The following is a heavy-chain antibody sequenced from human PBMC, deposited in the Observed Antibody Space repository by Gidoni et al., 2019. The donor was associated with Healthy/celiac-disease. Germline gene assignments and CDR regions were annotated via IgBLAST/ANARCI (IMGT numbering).Heavy chain of an antibody. J-gene: IGHJ4*02. CDR1: GGTFSSYA. CDR3: ARDGYYYGAGRFDY. D-gene: IGHD3-10*01. Sequence: VQQVQSGAEVKKPGSSVQVSCKASGGTFSSYAISWVRQAPGQWLEWMGGIIPIFGTANYAQKFQGRVTITADESTSTAYMELSSLRSEDTAVYYCARDGYYYGAGRFDYWGQGTLVTVSS. V-gene: IGHV1-69*01. CDR2: IIPIFGTA.